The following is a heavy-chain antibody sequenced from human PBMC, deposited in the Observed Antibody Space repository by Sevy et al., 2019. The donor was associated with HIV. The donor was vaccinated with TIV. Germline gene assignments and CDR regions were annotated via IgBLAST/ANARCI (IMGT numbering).Heavy chain of an antibody. Sequence: ASVMVSCRTSGYTFTGYFIHWVRQAPGQGLEWMGWINTDTGVTNSAQKFQGRVTLSRDTSTSTAYMELSNLKSDDTAVYYCTRDLKFSNGWAFNNWGQGTLVTVSS. J-gene: IGHJ4*02. CDR2: INTDTGVT. CDR1: GYTFTGYF. V-gene: IGHV1-2*02. D-gene: IGHD6-19*01. CDR3: TRDLKFSNGWAFNN.